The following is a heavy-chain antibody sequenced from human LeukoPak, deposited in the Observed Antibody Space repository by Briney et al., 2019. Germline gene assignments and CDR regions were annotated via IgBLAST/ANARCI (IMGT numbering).Heavy chain of an antibody. Sequence: SETLSLTCTVSGYSIRNGYNWGWIRLSPGKGLEWLGSIYQSGSTYDNPSLKSRVSLSIDTSKNQFSLKLASVTAADTAVYHCARGYSSSWYYNWFDPWGQGILVIVSS. CDR3: ARGYSSSWYYNWFDP. CDR2: IYQSGST. V-gene: IGHV4-38-2*02. J-gene: IGHJ5*02. D-gene: IGHD6-13*01. CDR1: GYSIRNGYN.